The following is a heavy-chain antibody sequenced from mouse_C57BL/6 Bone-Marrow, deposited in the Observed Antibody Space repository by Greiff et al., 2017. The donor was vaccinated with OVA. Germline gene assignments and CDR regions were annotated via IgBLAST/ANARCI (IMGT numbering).Heavy chain of an antibody. CDR2: INPYNGGT. Sequence: EVQLQQSGPVLVKPGASVKMSCKASGYTFTDYYMNWVKQSHGKSLEWIGVINPYNGGTSYNQKFKGKATLTVDKSSSTAYMELNSLTSEDSAVYYCARRNYYGSSYYFDYWGQGTTLTVSS. J-gene: IGHJ2*01. V-gene: IGHV1-19*01. D-gene: IGHD1-1*01. CDR3: ARRNYYGSSYYFDY. CDR1: GYTFTDYY.